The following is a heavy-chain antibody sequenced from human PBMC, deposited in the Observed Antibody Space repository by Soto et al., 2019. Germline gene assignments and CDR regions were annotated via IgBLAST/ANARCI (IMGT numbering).Heavy chain of an antibody. CDR3: ARLGPYSSSSYYYGMDV. CDR1: GGSVDSGSNY. J-gene: IGHJ6*02. D-gene: IGHD6-13*01. V-gene: IGHV4-61*01. Sequence: SETLSLTCTVSGGSVDSGSNYWSWIRQPPGKGLEWIGCIYYSGSTNYNPSLKSRVTISVDTSKNQFSLKLSSVTAADTAVYYCARLGPYSSSSYYYGMDVWGQGTTVTVSS. CDR2: IYYSGST.